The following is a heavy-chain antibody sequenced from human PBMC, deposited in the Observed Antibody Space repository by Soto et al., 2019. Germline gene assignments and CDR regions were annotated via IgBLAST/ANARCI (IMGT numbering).Heavy chain of an antibody. CDR2: INHSGSP. Sequence: NPSETLSLTCAVYGGSFSGYYWSWLRQPPGKGLEWIGEINHSGSPNYNPSLKRRVTISVDTSKNQFSLKMTSVTAADTAVYYCATANWSHHYFDPWGQGTLVTVSS. CDR3: ATANWSHHYFDP. V-gene: IGHV4-34*01. J-gene: IGHJ5*02. D-gene: IGHD1-1*01. CDR1: GGSFSGYY.